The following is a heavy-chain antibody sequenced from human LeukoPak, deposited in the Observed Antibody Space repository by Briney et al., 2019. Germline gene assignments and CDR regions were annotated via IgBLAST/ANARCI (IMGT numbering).Heavy chain of an antibody. CDR1: GFTFRSYA. D-gene: IGHD1-1*01. J-gene: IGHJ3*02. V-gene: IGHV3-74*01. CDR2: INTDGSGT. Sequence: GGSLRLSCAASGFTFRSYAMSWVRQAPGKGLVWVSRINTDGSGTSYADSVKGRFTISRDNAKNTLYLQMNSLRAEDTAVYYCARGNAHAFDIWGQGTTVTVSS. CDR3: ARGNAHAFDI.